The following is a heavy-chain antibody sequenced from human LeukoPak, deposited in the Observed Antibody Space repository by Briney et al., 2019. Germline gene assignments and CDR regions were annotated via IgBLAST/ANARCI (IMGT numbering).Heavy chain of an antibody. CDR2: ISWNSGSI. CDR1: GFTFDDYA. Sequence: GGSLRLSCAASGFTFDDYAMHWVRQAPGKGLEWVSGISWNSGSIGYADSVKGRLTISRDNAKNSLYLQMNSLRAEDTALYYCAKVRDSSGYYYPFDYWGQGTLVTVSS. V-gene: IGHV3-9*01. CDR3: AKVRDSSGYYYPFDY. J-gene: IGHJ4*02. D-gene: IGHD3-22*01.